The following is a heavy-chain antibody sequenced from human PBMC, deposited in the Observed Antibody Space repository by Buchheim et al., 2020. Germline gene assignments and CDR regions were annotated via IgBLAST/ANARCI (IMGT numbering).Heavy chain of an antibody. J-gene: IGHJ6*03. V-gene: IGHV4-59*12. Sequence: QVQMQESGPGLVKPSETLSLTCTVSGGSIDRYYWSWIRQSPEKGLEWIAYVHHSGNTHYNPSLKSRVTISVDTSKNQFSLKLSSVTAADTAVYYCARGYYDFWSGYSVRYRYYYMDVWGKGTT. D-gene: IGHD3-3*01. CDR1: GGSIDRYY. CDR3: ARGYYDFWSGYSVRYRYYYMDV. CDR2: VHHSGNT.